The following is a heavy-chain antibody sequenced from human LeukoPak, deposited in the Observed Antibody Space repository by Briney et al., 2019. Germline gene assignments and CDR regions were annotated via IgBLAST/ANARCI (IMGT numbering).Heavy chain of an antibody. Sequence: SETLSLTCTVSGGSISGSSSYWGWIRQPPGKGLEWIASIYYSGSTYYNPSLKSRVTVSVDTSKNQFSLKLSSVTAADTAVYYCARRIIAVAGTVVYYFDYWGRGTLVTVSS. J-gene: IGHJ4*02. CDR3: ARRIIAVAGTVVYYFDY. V-gene: IGHV4-39*01. CDR2: IYYSGST. CDR1: GGSISGSSSY. D-gene: IGHD6-19*01.